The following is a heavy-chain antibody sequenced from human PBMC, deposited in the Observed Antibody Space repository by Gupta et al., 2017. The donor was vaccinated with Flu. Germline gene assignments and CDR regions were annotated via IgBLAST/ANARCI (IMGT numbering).Heavy chain of an antibody. CDR2: INSNADAM. D-gene: IGHD3-3*01. J-gene: IGHJ5*01. Sequence: EMNWVRQAPGKGLEWVAYINSNADAMWYADSVKGRFTISRDNTKNSLFLQMDSLRAEDTAVYYCVRDYDFWSGYYSNWFDSWGQGTLVTVSA. V-gene: IGHV3-48*03. CDR3: VRDYDFWSGYYSNWFDS.